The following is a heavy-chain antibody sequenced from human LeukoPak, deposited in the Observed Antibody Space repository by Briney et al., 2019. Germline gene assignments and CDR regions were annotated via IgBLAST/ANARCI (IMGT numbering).Heavy chain of an antibody. CDR2: IYWTADK. V-gene: IGHV2-5*01. J-gene: IGHJ4*02. CDR1: GFSLSTSGVG. Sequence: SGPTLVNPTQTLTLTRTFSGFSLSTSGVGVGWIRQPPGKALEWLALIYWTADKRYSPSLKSRLTITKDTSKNQVVLTMTNMDPVDTATYYCAHGRSIKVTTGPHFTYWGQGTLVTVSS. D-gene: IGHD4-11*01. CDR3: AHGRSIKVTTGPHFTY.